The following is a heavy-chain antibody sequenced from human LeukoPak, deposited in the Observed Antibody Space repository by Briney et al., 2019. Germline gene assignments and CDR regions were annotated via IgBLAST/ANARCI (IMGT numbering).Heavy chain of an antibody. CDR1: GFAFSSYA. J-gene: IGHJ4*02. Sequence: PGGSLRLSCAASGFAFSSYAMHWVRQAPGKGLEWVAVISYDGSNKYYADSVKGRFTISRDNSKNTLYLQMNSLRAEDTAVYYCASPGASAAGTGYWGQGNLVTVSS. CDR2: ISYDGSNK. CDR3: ASPGASAAGTGY. V-gene: IGHV3-30*04. D-gene: IGHD6-13*01.